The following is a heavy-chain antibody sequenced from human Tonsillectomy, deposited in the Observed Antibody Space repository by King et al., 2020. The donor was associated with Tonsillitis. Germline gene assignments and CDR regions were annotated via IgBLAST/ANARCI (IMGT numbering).Heavy chain of an antibody. Sequence: VQLQQWGAGLLKPSETLSLTCAVYGVSFSGYYWSWIRQPPGKGLEWIGEINHSGSTNYNPSLKSRVTISVDTSKNQFSLKLSSVTAADTAVYYCARDLFGIDYWGQGTLVTVSS. D-gene: IGHD2-21*01. J-gene: IGHJ4*02. CDR2: INHSGST. V-gene: IGHV4-34*01. CDR3: ARDLFGIDY. CDR1: GVSFSGYY.